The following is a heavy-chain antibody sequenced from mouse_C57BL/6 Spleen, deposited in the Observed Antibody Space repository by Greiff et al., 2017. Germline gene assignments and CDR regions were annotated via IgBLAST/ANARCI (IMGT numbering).Heavy chain of an antibody. J-gene: IGHJ2*01. CDR3: ARNWYYFDY. V-gene: IGHV5-16*01. CDR1: GFTFSDYY. D-gene: IGHD4-1*01. CDR2: INYDGSST. Sequence: EVQLKESEGGLVQPGSSMKLSCTASGFTFSDYYMAWVRQVPEKGLEWVANINYDGSSTYYLDSLKSRFIISRDNAKNILYLQMSSLKSEDTATYYCARNWYYFDYWGQGTTLTVSS.